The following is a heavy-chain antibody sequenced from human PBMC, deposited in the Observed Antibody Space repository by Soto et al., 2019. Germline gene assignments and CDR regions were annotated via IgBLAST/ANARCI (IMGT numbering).Heavy chain of an antibody. Sequence: QVQLVQSGAEVKKPGASVKVSCKASGYTFTNYYMHWVRQAPGQGLEWMGIINPSGGSTSYAQKFQGRVTMTRDTSTSTVYMELSSLRLEDTAVYYCAKMMGATRGGFEYWGQGTLVTVSS. CDR2: INPSGGST. CDR3: AKMMGATRGGFEY. V-gene: IGHV1-46*01. D-gene: IGHD1-26*01. J-gene: IGHJ4*02. CDR1: GYTFTNYY.